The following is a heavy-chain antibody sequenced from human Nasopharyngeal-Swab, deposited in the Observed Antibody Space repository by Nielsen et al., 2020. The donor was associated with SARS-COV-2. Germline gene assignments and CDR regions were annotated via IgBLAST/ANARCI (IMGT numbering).Heavy chain of an antibody. Sequence: GESLKISCAASGFTLSYQWMGWVRQAPGKGLQWVADINQDGSEEVYVDSVKGRFTISRDNAKNSLYLQMNSLRAEDTAIYHCARDWGRAFDVWSQGTMVTVSS. CDR3: ARDWGRAFDV. CDR2: INQDGSEE. V-gene: IGHV3-7*01. CDR1: GFTLSYQW. J-gene: IGHJ3*01. D-gene: IGHD3-16*01.